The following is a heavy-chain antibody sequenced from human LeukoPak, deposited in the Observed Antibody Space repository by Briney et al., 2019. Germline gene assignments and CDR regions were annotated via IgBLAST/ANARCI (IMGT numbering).Heavy chain of an antibody. J-gene: IGHJ4*02. V-gene: IGHV3-66*01. Sequence: GGSLRLSCAASGFTVSSNYMSWVRQAPGKRLEWVSVIYSGGSTYYADSVKGRFTISRDNSKNTLYPQMNSLRAEDTAVYYCAREGSGYSFDYWGQGTLVTVSS. CDR3: AREGSGYSFDY. CDR1: GFTVSSNY. D-gene: IGHD5-12*01. CDR2: IYSGGST.